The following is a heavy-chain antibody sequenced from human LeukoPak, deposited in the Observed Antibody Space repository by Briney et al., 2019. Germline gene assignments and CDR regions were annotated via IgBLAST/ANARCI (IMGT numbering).Heavy chain of an antibody. CDR3: AKGLSMVRGLDY. V-gene: IGHV3-9*01. CDR2: ISWNSGSI. CDR1: GFTFDDYA. J-gene: IGHJ4*02. D-gene: IGHD3-10*01. Sequence: GGSLRLSCAASGFTFDDYAMHWVRQGPGKGLEWVSGISWNSGSIAYADSVKGRFTISRDNAKNSLYLQMDSLRAEDTALYYCAKGLSMVRGLDYWGQGTPVTVSS.